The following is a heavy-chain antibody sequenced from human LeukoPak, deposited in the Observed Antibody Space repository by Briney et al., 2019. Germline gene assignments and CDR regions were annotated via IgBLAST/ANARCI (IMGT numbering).Heavy chain of an antibody. D-gene: IGHD3/OR15-3a*01. Sequence: PSETLSLTCTVSGGSISSYYWGWIRQPPGKGLEWIGSIYYSGNTYYNASLKSQVSISIDTSKNQFSPRLTSVTAADTAVYYCARQTGSGLFILPGGQGTLVTVSS. CDR2: IYYSGNT. CDR1: GGSISSYY. CDR3: ARQTGSGLFILP. J-gene: IGHJ4*02. V-gene: IGHV4-39*01.